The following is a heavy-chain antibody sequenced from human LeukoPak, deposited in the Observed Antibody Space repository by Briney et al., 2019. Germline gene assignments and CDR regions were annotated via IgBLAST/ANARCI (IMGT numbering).Heavy chain of an antibody. D-gene: IGHD3-16*02. Sequence: SETLSLTCAVYGGSFSGYYWSWIRQPPGKGLEWIGEINHSGSTNYNPSLKSRVTISVDTSKNQFSLKLSSVTAADTAVYYCARGANYDYVWGGYRSLGLAPHFGYWGQGTLVTVSS. CDR1: GGSFSGYY. CDR2: INHSGST. CDR3: ARGANYDYVWGGYRSLGLAPHFGY. J-gene: IGHJ4*02. V-gene: IGHV4-34*01.